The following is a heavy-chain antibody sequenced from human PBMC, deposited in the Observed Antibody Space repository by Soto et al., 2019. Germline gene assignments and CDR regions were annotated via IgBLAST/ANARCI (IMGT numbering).Heavy chain of an antibody. CDR1: GFSFSSYT. Sequence: GGSLRLSCAASGFSFSSYTLNWVRQAPGKGLEWLANIRTGGTSMTYADPVKGRFIISRDNARTSLFLEMSSPRDDDTALYYCVRDSVYAFDIWGRGTMVTVS. CDR2: IRTGGTSM. V-gene: IGHV3-48*02. J-gene: IGHJ3*02. CDR3: VRDSVYAFDI. D-gene: IGHD4-4*01.